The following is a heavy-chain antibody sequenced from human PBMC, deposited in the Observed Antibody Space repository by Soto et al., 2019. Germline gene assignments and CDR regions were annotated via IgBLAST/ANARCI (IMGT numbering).Heavy chain of an antibody. J-gene: IGHJ4*02. CDR3: AKDPTSYDSSAQFDS. Sequence: ASVKVSCKASGHTITNHFVHWVRQAPGQGLEWMGTIDPTGVIRSYAQRFQGRVTMTRDTSTSTVYMELNSLRAEDTAVYYCAKDPTSYDSSAQFDSWGQGTLVTVSS. D-gene: IGHD3-22*01. CDR2: IDPTGVIR. CDR1: GHTITNHF. V-gene: IGHV1-46*01.